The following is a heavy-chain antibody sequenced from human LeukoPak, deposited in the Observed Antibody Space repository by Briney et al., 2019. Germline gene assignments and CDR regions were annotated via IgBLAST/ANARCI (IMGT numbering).Heavy chain of an antibody. J-gene: IGHJ4*02. CDR2: ISYDGSNK. D-gene: IGHD6-13*01. Sequence: GGSLRLSCAASGFTFSSYAMHWVRQAPGKGLEWVAVISYDGSNKYYADSVKGRFTISRDNSKNTLYLQMNSLRAEDTAVYYCASGGPQMSSWYWGQGTLVTVSS. CDR3: ASGGPQMSSWY. V-gene: IGHV3-30-3*01. CDR1: GFTFSSYA.